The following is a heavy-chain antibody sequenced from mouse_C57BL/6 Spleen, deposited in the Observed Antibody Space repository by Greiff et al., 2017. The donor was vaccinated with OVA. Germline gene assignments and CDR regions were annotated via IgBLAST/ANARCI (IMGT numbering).Heavy chain of an antibody. Sequence: VQLKESGAELVRPGASVKLSCTASGFNITDYYMHWVKQRPEQGLEWIGRIDPEDGDTEYAPKFQGKATMTADTSSITAYLQLSSLTSEDTAVYYCTRYGNSYLAYRGKGTTVTVST. J-gene: IGHJ2*01. CDR2: IDPEDGDT. CDR3: TRYGNSYLAY. CDR1: GFNITDYY. V-gene: IGHV14-1*01. D-gene: IGHD1-1*01.